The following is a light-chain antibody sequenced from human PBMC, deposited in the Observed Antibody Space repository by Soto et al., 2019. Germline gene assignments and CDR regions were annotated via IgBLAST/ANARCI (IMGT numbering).Light chain of an antibody. CDR3: HSYDVSLSGPV. CDR2: DNN. CDR1: SSNIGAGYD. V-gene: IGLV1-40*01. Sequence: QAVVTQPPSVSGAPGQRVTISCTGSSSNIGAGYDVHWYQQLPGTAPKVLIYDNNSRPSGVPGRFSGSKSGTSASLAITGLQAEDGADYYCHSYDVSLSGPVFGGGTQLTVL. J-gene: IGLJ2*01.